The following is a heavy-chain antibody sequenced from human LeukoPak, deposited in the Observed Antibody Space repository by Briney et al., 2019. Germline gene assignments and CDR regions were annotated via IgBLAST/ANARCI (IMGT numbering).Heavy chain of an antibody. CDR3: VRSFRIHYCSGNSCYTTDFDF. V-gene: IGHV3-74*01. CDR2: VNGNGRST. D-gene: IGHD2-15*01. Sequence: PGGSLTLSCATSGLSVSSYWLHWVRQSPAKGLVWVSRVNGNGRSTSYADSVKGRFTISRDNAKNTLYLHMTSLSVEDSAVYYCVRSFRIHYCSGNSCYTTDFDFWGQGALVTVSS. CDR1: GLSVSSYW. J-gene: IGHJ4*02.